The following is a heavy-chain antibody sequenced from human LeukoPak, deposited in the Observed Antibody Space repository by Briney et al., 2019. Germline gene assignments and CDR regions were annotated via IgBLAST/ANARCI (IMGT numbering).Heavy chain of an antibody. CDR1: GYSFSSYW. D-gene: IGHD2-15*01. CDR3: ARQLVAAWSHYYGMDV. J-gene: IGHJ6*02. Sequence: GESLKISCKGSGYSFSSYWIAWVRQMPGKGLEWMGILYPGDSDTRYSPSFQGQVTISADKSISTAYLQWGSLQASDTAMYYCARQLVAAWSHYYGMDVWGQGTTVTVSS. CDR2: LYPGDSDT. V-gene: IGHV5-51*01.